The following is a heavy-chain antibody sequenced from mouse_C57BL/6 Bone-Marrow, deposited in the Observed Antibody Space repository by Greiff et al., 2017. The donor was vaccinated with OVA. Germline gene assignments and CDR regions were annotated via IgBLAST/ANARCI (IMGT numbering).Heavy chain of an antibody. CDR3: ARKSYYYGSWYVDV. D-gene: IGHD1-1*01. CDR2: ISSGSSTI. CDR1: GFTFSDYG. V-gene: IGHV5-17*01. J-gene: IGHJ1*03. Sequence: EVHLVESGGGLVKPGGSLKLSCAASGFTFSDYGMHWVRQAPETGLEWVAYISSGSSTIYYADTVKGRFTIARDNAKNTLFLQMTSLRSEDTAMYYCARKSYYYGSWYVDVWGTGTTVTVSA.